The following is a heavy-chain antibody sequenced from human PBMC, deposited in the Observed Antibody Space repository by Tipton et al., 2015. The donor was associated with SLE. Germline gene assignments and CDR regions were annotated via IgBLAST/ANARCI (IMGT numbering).Heavy chain of an antibody. D-gene: IGHD2-15*01. J-gene: IGHJ4*02. CDR3: ARDVRGGTWWDY. CDR2: IKQDRTEE. CDR1: GFSFSRSW. Sequence: SLRLSCVASGFSFSRSWMSWVRQAPGKGLEWVANIKQDRTEEYYVDSVKGRFTISRDNAKNSLFLQMNSLRAEDTAVYYCARDVRGGTWWDYWGQGTLVTVSS. V-gene: IGHV3-7*01.